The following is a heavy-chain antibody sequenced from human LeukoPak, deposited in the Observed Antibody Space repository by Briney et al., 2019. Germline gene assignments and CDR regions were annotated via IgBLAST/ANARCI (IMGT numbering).Heavy chain of an antibody. Sequence: PGGSLRLSCAGSGFTFSSSAMSWVRQAPGKGLEWVSGISGSGGSTYYADSVKGRFTISRDNSKNTLYLQMNTLRAEDTAVYYCAKVDSGSYYYFDYWGQGTLVTVSS. CDR3: AKVDSGSYYYFDY. J-gene: IGHJ4*02. CDR1: GFTFSSSA. V-gene: IGHV3-23*01. D-gene: IGHD1-26*01. CDR2: ISGSGGST.